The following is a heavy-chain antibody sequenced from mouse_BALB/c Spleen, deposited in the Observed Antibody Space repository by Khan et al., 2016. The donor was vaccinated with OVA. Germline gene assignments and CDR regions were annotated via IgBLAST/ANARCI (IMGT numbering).Heavy chain of an antibody. V-gene: IGHV1-66*01. CDR3: ARPAYDGYYDY. CDR2: IYPGSVNT. CDR1: GYTFTTYY. D-gene: IGHD2-3*01. Sequence: QVQLQQSGPELVKPGASVRISCKASGYTFTTYYIHWVKQRPGQGLQWIGWIYPGSVNTQYNEQFKGKATLTADKSSSTAYMELARLTSEDSAIYYCARPAYDGYYDYLGQGTTLTVSS. J-gene: IGHJ2*01.